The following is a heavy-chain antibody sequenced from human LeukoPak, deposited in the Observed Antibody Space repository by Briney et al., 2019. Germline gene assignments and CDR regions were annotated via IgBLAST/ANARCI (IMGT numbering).Heavy chain of an antibody. Sequence: SETLSLTCAVCGGSFSGYYWSWIRQPPGKGLEWIGEINHSGSTNYNPSLKSRVTMSVDTSKNQFSLRLSSVTAADTAVYYCATWRTAKTGFDYWGQGTLVTVSS. J-gene: IGHJ4*02. D-gene: IGHD1-1*01. V-gene: IGHV4-34*01. CDR1: GGSFSGYY. CDR2: INHSGST. CDR3: ATWRTAKTGFDY.